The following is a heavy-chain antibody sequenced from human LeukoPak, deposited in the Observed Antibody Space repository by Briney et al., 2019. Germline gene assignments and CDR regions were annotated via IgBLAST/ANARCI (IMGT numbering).Heavy chain of an antibody. CDR1: GFTFSSSW. CDR3: ARDAVDTANAV. V-gene: IGHV3-74*01. J-gene: IGHJ6*02. Sequence: PGGSLRLSCAASGFTFSSSWMHWVRQAPGEGLVWVSRMDSDGTTANYADSVKGRFTISRDNAKNTLYLQMNSLRAEDTAVYYCARDAVDTANAVWGQGTTVTVSS. CDR2: MDSDGTTA. D-gene: IGHD5-18*01.